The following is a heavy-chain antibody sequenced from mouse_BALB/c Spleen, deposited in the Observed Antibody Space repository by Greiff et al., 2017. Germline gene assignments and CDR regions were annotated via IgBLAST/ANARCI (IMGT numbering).Heavy chain of an antibody. CDR2: INPGSGGT. V-gene: IGHV1-54*01. J-gene: IGHJ4*01. CDR3: ARGDYRYDDAMDY. CDR1: GYAFTNYL. Sequence: QVQLQQPGAELVRPGTSVKVSCKASGYAFTNYLIEWVKQRPGQGLEWIGVINPGSGGTNYNEKFKGKATLTADKSSSTAYMQLSSLTSDDSAVYICARGDYRYDDAMDYRGQGTSVTVSS. D-gene: IGHD2-14*01.